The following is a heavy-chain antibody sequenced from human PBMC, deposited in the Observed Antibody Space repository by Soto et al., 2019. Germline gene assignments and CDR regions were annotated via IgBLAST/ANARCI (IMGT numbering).Heavy chain of an antibody. J-gene: IGHJ4*02. Sequence: QVHLVQSGAEVKKPGASVKVSCQGSGYAFTTYGITWVRQAPGQGLEWMGWISAHNGNTNYAQKLQGRVTVTRDTSTSTASMELRGLSYDDTAVYYCARGRDGDYWGQGALVTVSS. CDR3: ARGRDGDY. CDR2: ISAHNGNT. D-gene: IGHD6-6*01. CDR1: GYAFTTYG. V-gene: IGHV1-18*01.